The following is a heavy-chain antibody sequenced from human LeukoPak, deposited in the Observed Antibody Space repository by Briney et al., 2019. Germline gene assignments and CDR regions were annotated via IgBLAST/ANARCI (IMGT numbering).Heavy chain of an antibody. CDR1: GGSISSYY. J-gene: IGHJ4*02. Sequence: SETLSLTCTVSGGSISSYYWSWIRQPPGKGLEWIGYIYYTGSTNYNPSLKSRVTMSLDTSKNQFSLRLSSVTAADTAVYYCAALARDYWGQGILVTVSS. V-gene: IGHV4-59*01. CDR2: IYYTGST. CDR3: AALARDY. D-gene: IGHD3-3*02.